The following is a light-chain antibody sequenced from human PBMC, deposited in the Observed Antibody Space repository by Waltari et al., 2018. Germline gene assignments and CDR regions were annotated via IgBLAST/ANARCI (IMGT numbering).Light chain of an antibody. CDR1: QGINNY. CDR3: QQLNSYQWT. J-gene: IGKJ1*01. CDR2: AAS. V-gene: IGKV1-9*01. Sequence: IQLTQSPSSLSASVGDRVTITCRVSQGINNYLAWYQQKPGKAPKLLIYAASTLQSGVPSRFSGSESGTEFTLTIISLQPEDFATYYCQQLNSYQWTFGQGTKVEIK.